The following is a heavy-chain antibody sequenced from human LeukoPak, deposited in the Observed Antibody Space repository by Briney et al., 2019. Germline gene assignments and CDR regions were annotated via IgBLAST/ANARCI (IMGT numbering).Heavy chain of an antibody. CDR3: ARITMGATSANFYYYFLDA. CDR2: IISHGGST. V-gene: IGHV3-64*02. D-gene: IGHD3-3*01. J-gene: IGHJ6*03. Sequence: GRSLRLSCAASGFTFSSYAMHWVRQAPGRGLEYVSAIISHGGSTHYADSVKGRFTVSRDNSKNTLYLQMDSLRAEDMAVYYCARITMGATSANFYYYFLDAWGKGTTVTVSS. CDR1: GFTFSSYA.